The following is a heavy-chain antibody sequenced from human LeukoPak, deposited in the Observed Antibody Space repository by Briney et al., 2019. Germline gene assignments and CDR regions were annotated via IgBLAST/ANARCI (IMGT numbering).Heavy chain of an antibody. Sequence: GGSLRLSCAASGFTFSSYGMHWVRQAPGKGLEWVAAISYDGSDKYYTDSVKGRFTISRVNSENTLCLQMNSLRAEDTAIYYCAKVKEDRYYNSRGFYLDYWGQGTLVTVSS. J-gene: IGHJ4*02. CDR3: AKVKEDRYYNSRGFYLDY. D-gene: IGHD3-22*01. CDR2: ISYDGSDK. V-gene: IGHV3-30*18. CDR1: GFTFSSYG.